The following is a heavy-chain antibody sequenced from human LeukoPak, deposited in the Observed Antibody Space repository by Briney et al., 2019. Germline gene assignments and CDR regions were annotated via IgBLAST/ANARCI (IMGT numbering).Heavy chain of an antibody. CDR2: INPNSGGT. CDR1: GYTFTGYY. J-gene: IGHJ4*02. V-gene: IGHV1-2*02. Sequence: ASVKVSCKASGYTFTGYYIHWMRQAPGQGLEWMGWINPNSGGTDYAQKFQGRVTMTRDTSISTAYMELSSLRSDDTAVYYCARVNSSSWRTTLDYWGQGTLVTVSS. CDR3: ARVNSSSWRTTLDY. D-gene: IGHD6-13*01.